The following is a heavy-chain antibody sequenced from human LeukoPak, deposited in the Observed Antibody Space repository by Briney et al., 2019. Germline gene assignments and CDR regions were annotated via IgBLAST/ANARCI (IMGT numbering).Heavy chain of an antibody. CDR1: GYSFTSYW. D-gene: IGHD2/OR15-2a*01. Sequence: GESLKISCKGSGYSFTSYWIGWVRQRPGKGLEWIGIFYPVDSDTRYSPSFQGQVIFSADMSVSTAYLHWSSLKASDTAMYHCARQSYAGEYSAPFDHWGQGTLVTVSS. J-gene: IGHJ4*02. CDR2: FYPVDSDT. CDR3: ARQSYAGEYSAPFDH. V-gene: IGHV5-51*01.